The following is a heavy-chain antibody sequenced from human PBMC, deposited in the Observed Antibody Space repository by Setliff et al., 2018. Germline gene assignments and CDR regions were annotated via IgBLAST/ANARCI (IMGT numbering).Heavy chain of an antibody. J-gene: IGHJ6*04. Sequence: SETLSLTCTVSGGSISSYYWSWIRQPPGKGLEWIGSIHYSGSTNYNPSLKSRLTISVDTAKTQFSLRLISVTAADTAVYYCARDGLGAFSLRSMDVWGKGTTVTVSS. CDR3: ARDGLGAFSLRSMDV. V-gene: IGHV4-59*12. CDR2: IHYSGST. D-gene: IGHD3-3*02. CDR1: GGSISSYY.